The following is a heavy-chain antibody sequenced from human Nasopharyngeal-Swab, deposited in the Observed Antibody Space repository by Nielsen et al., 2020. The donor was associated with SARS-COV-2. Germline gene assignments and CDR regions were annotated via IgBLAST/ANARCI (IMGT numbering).Heavy chain of an antibody. CDR1: GYSFDRYW. D-gene: IGHD3-22*01. CDR3: ARRVSSSGFDAFDI. J-gene: IGHJ3*02. Sequence: NVSCKDSGYSFDRYWIGWVRQMPGKGLEWMGIIYPGDSDVRYSPSFQGRVTISADKSINTAYIQWSSLKASDTAIYYCARRVSSSGFDAFDIWGQGTLVTVSS. CDR2: IYPGDSDV. V-gene: IGHV5-51*01.